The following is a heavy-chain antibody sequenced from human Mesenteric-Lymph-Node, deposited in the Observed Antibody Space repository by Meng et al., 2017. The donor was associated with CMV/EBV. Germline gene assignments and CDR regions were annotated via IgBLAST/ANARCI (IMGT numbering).Heavy chain of an antibody. Sequence: GGSLRLSCAASGLSFTTYSMNWVRQAPGKGLEWVSSIGSGSIYIFYADSVKGRFTISRDNAKNSLYLQMNSLGAEDTAVYYCAGGYSRGMDVWGQGTTVTVSS. CDR3: AGGYSRGMDV. J-gene: IGHJ6*02. CDR1: GLSFTTYS. CDR2: IGSGSIYI. D-gene: IGHD2-2*03. V-gene: IGHV3-21*01.